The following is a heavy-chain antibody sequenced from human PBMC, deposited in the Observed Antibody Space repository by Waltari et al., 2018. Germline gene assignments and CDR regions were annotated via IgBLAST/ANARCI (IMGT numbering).Heavy chain of an antibody. Sequence: QVHLVQSGAEVKKPGASVKVSCKVSGHTLSEISMHWVRQAPGKGLEWMGGFDPEEDETVYAPRFQGRVTVTEDTSTDTAYMELSGLRSEDTAVYYCVTDRDLSGNLDYWGQGTLVTVSS. CDR1: GHTLSEIS. CDR3: VTDRDLSGNLDY. CDR2: FDPEEDET. D-gene: IGHD1-26*01. J-gene: IGHJ4*02. V-gene: IGHV1-24*01.